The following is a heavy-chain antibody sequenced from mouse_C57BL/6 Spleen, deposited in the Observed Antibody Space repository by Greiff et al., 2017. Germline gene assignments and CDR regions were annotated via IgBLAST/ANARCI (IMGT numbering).Heavy chain of an antibody. CDR3: TSFTTVVATRYFAV. D-gene: IGHD1-1*01. V-gene: IGHV14-4*01. Sequence: VQLQQSGAELVRPGASVKLSCTASDFNIKDDYMHWVKQTPEQGLEWVGWIDPEDGGTEYASTFQGQATITADTSSNTAYLQLSSLTSEDTAVXYCTSFTTVVATRYFAVWGTGTTVTVSS. CDR1: DFNIKDDY. J-gene: IGHJ1*03. CDR2: IDPEDGGT.